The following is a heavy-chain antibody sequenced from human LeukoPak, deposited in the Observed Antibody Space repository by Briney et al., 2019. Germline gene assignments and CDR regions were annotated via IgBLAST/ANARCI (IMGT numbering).Heavy chain of an antibody. CDR3: ARSYDFWSGRLFDY. V-gene: IGHV4-59*01. D-gene: IGHD3-3*01. CDR2: IYYSGST. CDR1: GYSISSYY. J-gene: IGHJ4*02. Sequence: TPSETLSLTCAVSGYSISSYYWSWIRQPPGKGLEWIGYIYYSGSTNYNPSLKSRVTISVDTSKNQFSLKLSSVTAADTAVYYCARSYDFWSGRLFDYWSQGTLVTVSS.